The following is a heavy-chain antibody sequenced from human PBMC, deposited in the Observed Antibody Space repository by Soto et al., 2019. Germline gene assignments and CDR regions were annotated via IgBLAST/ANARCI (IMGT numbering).Heavy chain of an antibody. CDR2: MYFNEST. CDR3: ARDHKEAFDI. Sequence: SETLSLTCSVSGGSISSYFLHWIRQAPGKGLEWIGYMYFNESTNYNPSNKSRVNKSQDTSKSLITLKMKSVTAADTAIYYCARDHKEAFDIWGQGTLVT. V-gene: IGHV4-59*01. CDR1: GGSISSYF. J-gene: IGHJ3*02.